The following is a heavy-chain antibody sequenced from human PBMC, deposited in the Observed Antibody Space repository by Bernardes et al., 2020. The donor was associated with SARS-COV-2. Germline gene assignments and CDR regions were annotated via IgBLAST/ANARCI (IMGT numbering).Heavy chain of an antibody. CDR1: GYTVTSYG. V-gene: IGHV1-18*01. Sequence: ASVKVSCQASGYTVTSYGISWVRQAPGQGLEWMGWISAYSGNTNYAQKLQGRVTMTTDTSTSTAYMELRSLRSDDTAMYYCASGYCSGTSCYHFDYWGQGTLVTVSS. J-gene: IGHJ4*02. D-gene: IGHD2-2*03. CDR2: ISAYSGNT. CDR3: ASGYCSGTSCYHFDY.